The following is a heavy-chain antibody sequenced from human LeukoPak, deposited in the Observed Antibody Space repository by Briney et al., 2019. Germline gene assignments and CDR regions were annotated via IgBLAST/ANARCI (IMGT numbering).Heavy chain of an antibody. J-gene: IGHJ3*02. D-gene: IGHD2-2*01. CDR1: GGSISSGSYY. CDR3: ARDGYGVVVPAAITRDAFDI. Sequence: SETLSLTCTVSGGSISSGSYYWSWIRQPAGKGLEWIGRIYTSGSTSYNPSLKSRVTISVDTSKNQFSLRLSSVTAADTAVYYCARDGYGVVVPAAITRDAFDIWGQGTMVTVSS. V-gene: IGHV4-61*02. CDR2: IYTSGST.